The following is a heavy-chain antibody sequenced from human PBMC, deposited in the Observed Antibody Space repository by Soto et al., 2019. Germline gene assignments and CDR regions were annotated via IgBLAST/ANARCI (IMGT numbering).Heavy chain of an antibody. Sequence: PGGSLRLSCAASGFTFDDYAMYWVRQVPGKGLEWVSGISWNSGRIGYADSVKGRFTISRDNAKNSLYLQMNSLRPEDTALYYCTKARLCGGVGYNSYYYNVMDVWGQVTTVIVCS. V-gene: IGHV3-9*01. CDR3: TKARLCGGVGYNSYYYNVMDV. CDR1: GFTFDDYA. J-gene: IGHJ6*02. D-gene: IGHD3-16*01. CDR2: ISWNSGRI.